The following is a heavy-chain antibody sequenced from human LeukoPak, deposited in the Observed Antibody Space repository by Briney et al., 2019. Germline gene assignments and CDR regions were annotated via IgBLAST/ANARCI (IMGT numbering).Heavy chain of an antibody. Sequence: ASVKVSCKASGYTFTSYAMHWARQAPGQRLEWMGWINAGNGNTKYSQKFQGRVTITRDTSASTAYMELSSLRSEDTAVYYCARVSSSGWYVWFDPWGQGTLVTVSS. J-gene: IGHJ5*02. V-gene: IGHV1-3*01. D-gene: IGHD6-19*01. CDR1: GYTFTSYA. CDR3: ARVSSSGWYVWFDP. CDR2: INAGNGNT.